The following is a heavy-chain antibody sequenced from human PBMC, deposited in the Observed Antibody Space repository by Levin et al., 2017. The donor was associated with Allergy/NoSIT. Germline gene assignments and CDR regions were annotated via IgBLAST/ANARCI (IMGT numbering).Heavy chain of an antibody. CDR3: AREYCSSTSCYVYDY. V-gene: IGHV3-48*01. J-gene: IGHJ4*02. D-gene: IGHD2-2*01. Sequence: TGGSLRLSCAASGFTFSSYSMNWVRQAPGKGLEWVSYISSSSSTIYYADSVKGRFTISRDNAKNSLYLQMNSLRAEDTAVYYCAREYCSSTSCYVYDYWGQGTLVTVSS. CDR1: GFTFSSYS. CDR2: ISSSSSTI.